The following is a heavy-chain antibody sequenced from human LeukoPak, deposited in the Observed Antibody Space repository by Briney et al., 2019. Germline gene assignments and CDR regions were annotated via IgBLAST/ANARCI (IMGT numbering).Heavy chain of an antibody. J-gene: IGHJ6*03. CDR1: GFTFSTYN. CDR2: ITSSSSYA. V-gene: IGHV3-21*01. D-gene: IGHD5-12*01. CDR3: ARDPYSGHYGNDYYYYMDV. Sequence: GGSLRPSCEASGFTFSTYNMNWVRQAPGKRLEWVSSITSSSSYAFYADSVKGRFTISRDNAKSSLYLQMNNLRAEDTAVYYCARDPYSGHYGNDYYYYMDVWGKGTTVTISS.